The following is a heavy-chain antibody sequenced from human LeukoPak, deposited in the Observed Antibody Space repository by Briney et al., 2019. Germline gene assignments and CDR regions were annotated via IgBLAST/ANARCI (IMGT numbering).Heavy chain of an antibody. J-gene: IGHJ3*02. CDR2: ITPFNGNT. CDR3: ATPRPPRFMGAFDI. Sequence: ASVKVSCKASGYTFKYRYLHWVRQAPGQALEWMGWITPFNGNTNYAQKFQDRVTITRDRSMGTAYMELSSLRSEDTAMYYCATPRPPRFMGAFDIWGQGTMVTVSS. CDR1: GYTFKYRY. V-gene: IGHV1-45*02.